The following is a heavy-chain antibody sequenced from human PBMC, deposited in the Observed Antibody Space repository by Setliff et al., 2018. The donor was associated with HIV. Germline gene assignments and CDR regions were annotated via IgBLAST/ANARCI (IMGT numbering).Heavy chain of an antibody. Sequence: ASVKVSCKAFGGTFSNYAFSWVRLAPGQGLEWMGWINPNVGGTTYAQKFQGRVTMTRDTSISTAYMELSRLTSDDTALYYCAREADYSDTGGQYRYWGQGTLVTVSS. CDR1: GGTFSNYA. CDR2: INPNVGGT. CDR3: AREADYSDTGGQYRY. J-gene: IGHJ4*02. V-gene: IGHV1-2*02. D-gene: IGHD2-8*02.